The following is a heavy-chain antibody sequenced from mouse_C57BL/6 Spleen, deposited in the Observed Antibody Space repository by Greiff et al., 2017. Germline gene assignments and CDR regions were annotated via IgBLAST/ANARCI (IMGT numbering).Heavy chain of an antibody. V-gene: IGHV1-82*01. D-gene: IGHD2-2*01. CDR3: ARATMVTEDAMDY. J-gene: IGHJ4*01. CDR2: IYPGDGDT. Sequence: VQLQQSGPELVKPGASVKISCKASGYAFSSSWMNWVKQRPGKGLEWIGRIYPGDGDTNYNGKFKGKATLAADKSSSTAYMQLSSLTSEDSAVYFCARATMVTEDAMDYWGQGTSVTVSS. CDR1: GYAFSSSW.